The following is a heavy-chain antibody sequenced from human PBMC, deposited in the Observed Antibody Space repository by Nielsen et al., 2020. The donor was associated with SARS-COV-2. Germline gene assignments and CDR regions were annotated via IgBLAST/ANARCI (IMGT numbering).Heavy chain of an antibody. CDR1: RFGLTTYT. CDR2: ISSPSNYV. CDR3: VGDRGSGWSRGRNYNYFGMDV. J-gene: IGHJ6*02. D-gene: IGHD6-19*01. Sequence: GESLKISCEVSRFGLTTYTINWVRQAPGKGLEWVSCISSPSNYVHYADSVQGRFTISKDYLQINDLRAEDTAVYYCVGDRGSGWSRGRNYNYFGMDVWGQGTTVTVSS. V-gene: IGHV3-21*01.